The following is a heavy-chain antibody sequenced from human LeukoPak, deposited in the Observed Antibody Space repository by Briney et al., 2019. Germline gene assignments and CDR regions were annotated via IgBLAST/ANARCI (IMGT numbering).Heavy chain of an antibody. Sequence: GGSLRLSCAASGFTFSSYSMNWVRQAPGKGLEWVSYISSSSSTIYYADSVKGRFTISRDNAKNSLYLQMNSLRAEDTAVYYCARDRPYYDFWSGYYNLDAFDIWGQGTMVTVPS. D-gene: IGHD3-3*01. CDR2: ISSSSSTI. CDR3: ARDRPYYDFWSGYYNLDAFDI. CDR1: GFTFSSYS. V-gene: IGHV3-48*01. J-gene: IGHJ3*02.